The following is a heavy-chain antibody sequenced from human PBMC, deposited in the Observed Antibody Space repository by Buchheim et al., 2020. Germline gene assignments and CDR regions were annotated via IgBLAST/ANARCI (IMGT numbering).Heavy chain of an antibody. J-gene: IGHJ6*03. D-gene: IGHD2-15*01. CDR3: ARHVVVVAAPPRDYYYYMDV. CDR1: GYSFTSYW. V-gene: IGHV5-51*01. Sequence: EVQLVQSGAEVKKPGESLKISCKGSGYSFTSYWIGWVRQMPGKGLEWMGIIYPGDSDTRYSPSFQGQVTISADKSISTAYPQWSSLKASDTAMYYCARHVVVVAAPPRDYYYYMDVWGKGTT. CDR2: IYPGDSDT.